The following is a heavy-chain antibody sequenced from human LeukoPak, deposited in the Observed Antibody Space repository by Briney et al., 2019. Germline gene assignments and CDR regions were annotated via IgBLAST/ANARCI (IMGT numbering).Heavy chain of an antibody. J-gene: IGHJ3*02. Sequence: ASVTVSCTASGYTFTSYAMNWVRQAPGQGLEWMGWINTNTGNPAYAQGFTGRFVFSLDTSVSTAYLQISSLKAEDTAVYYCARDREGWELLKNAFDIWGQGTMVTVSS. D-gene: IGHD1-26*01. CDR2: INTNTGNP. CDR1: GYTFTSYA. V-gene: IGHV7-4-1*02. CDR3: ARDREGWELLKNAFDI.